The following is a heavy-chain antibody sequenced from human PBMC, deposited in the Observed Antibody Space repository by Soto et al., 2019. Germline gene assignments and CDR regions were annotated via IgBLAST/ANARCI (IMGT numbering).Heavy chain of an antibody. CDR1: AGIVSTYV. CDR2: IIPIFGTP. V-gene: IGHV1-69*13. D-gene: IGHD3-10*01. Sequence: SGKVSCEASAGIVSTYVTSGARPATGQGLEWMGGIIPIFGTPNYSQRFQGRVTITADESTSTAYMELSRLRSEDTAVYYCARDRDDYGSGNYYNRIDFWGQGTLVTVSS. J-gene: IGHJ4*02. CDR3: ARDRDDYGSGNYYNRIDF.